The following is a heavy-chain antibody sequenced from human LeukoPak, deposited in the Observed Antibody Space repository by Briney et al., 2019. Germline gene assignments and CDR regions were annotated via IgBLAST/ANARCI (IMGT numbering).Heavy chain of an antibody. V-gene: IGHV1-69*06. CDR1: GGTFSSYA. Sequence: SVKVSCKASGGTFSSYAISWVRQAPGQGLEWMGGIIPIFGTANYAQKFQGRVTITADKSTSTAYMELSSLRSEDTAVYYCARVIQLVVYYYYYMDVWGKGTTVTVSS. J-gene: IGHJ6*03. CDR2: IIPIFGTA. CDR3: ARVIQLVVYYYYYMDV. D-gene: IGHD5-18*01.